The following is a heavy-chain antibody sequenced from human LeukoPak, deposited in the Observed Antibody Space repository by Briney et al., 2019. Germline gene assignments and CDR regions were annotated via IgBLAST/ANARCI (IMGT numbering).Heavy chain of an antibody. J-gene: IGHJ5*02. CDR3: ARDSGTTGEVKFDP. Sequence: NPSETLSLTCTVSGGSISSYYWSWIRQPPGKGLEWIGYIYYSGSTNYNPSLKSRVTISVDTSKNQVSLTLTSVTAADTALYYCARDSGTTGEVKFDPWGQGTLVTVSS. CDR2: IYYSGST. V-gene: IGHV4-59*12. D-gene: IGHD3-10*01. CDR1: GGSISSYY.